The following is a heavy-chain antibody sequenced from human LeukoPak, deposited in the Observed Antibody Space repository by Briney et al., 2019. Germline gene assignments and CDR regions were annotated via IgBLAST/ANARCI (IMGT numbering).Heavy chain of an antibody. CDR3: ARVDAGYCSSTSCPPVY. D-gene: IGHD2-2*01. J-gene: IGHJ4*02. CDR2: IIPIFGIA. Sequence: SVKVSCKASGGTFSSYAISWVRQAPGQGLEWMGRIIPIFGIANYAQKFQGRVTITADESTSTAYMELSSLRSEDTAVYYCARVDAGYCSSTSCPPVYWGQGTLVTVSS. CDR1: GGTFSSYA. V-gene: IGHV1-69*15.